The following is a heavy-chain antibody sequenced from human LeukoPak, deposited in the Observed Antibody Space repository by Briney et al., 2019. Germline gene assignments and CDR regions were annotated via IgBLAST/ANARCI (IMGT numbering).Heavy chain of an antibody. V-gene: IGHV4-59*01. CDR1: GGSISSYY. CDR2: IYYSGST. J-gene: IGHJ3*02. Sequence: SETLSLTCTVSGGSISSYYWSWIRQPPGKGLEWIGYIYYSGSTNYNPSLKSRVTISVDTSKNQFSLKLSSVTAVDTAVYYCARALRYFGLGAFDIWGQGTMVTVSS. D-gene: IGHD3-9*01. CDR3: ARALRYFGLGAFDI.